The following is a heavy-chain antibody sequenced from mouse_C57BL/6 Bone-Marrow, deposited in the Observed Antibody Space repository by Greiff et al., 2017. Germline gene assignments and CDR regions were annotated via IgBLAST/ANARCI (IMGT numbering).Heavy chain of an antibody. V-gene: IGHV7-1*01. J-gene: IGHJ2*01. Sequence: EVKLMESGGGLVQSGRSLRLSCATSGFTFSDFYMEWVRQAPGKGLEWIAASRNKANDYTTEYSASVKGRFIVSRDTSQSILYLQMNALRAEDTAIYYCARASTGSYFDYWGQGTTLTVSS. CDR3: ARASTGSYFDY. CDR2: SRNKANDYTT. D-gene: IGHD4-1*02. CDR1: GFTFSDFY.